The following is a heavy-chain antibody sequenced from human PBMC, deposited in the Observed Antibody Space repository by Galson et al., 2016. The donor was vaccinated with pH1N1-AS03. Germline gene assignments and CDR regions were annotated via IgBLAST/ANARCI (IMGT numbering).Heavy chain of an antibody. J-gene: IGHJ6*02. CDR2: INPKSGVT. Sequence: SVKVSCKASGYTFTGFSINWVRQAPGQGLELMGWINPKSGVTNYAQKFQAWVTMTRDTSSSTAYMELSGLKSGDTAVYYCARDPRGPCTSSTCPTAYYFGMDVWGQGTTVIVSS. D-gene: IGHD2-2*01. CDR1: GYTFTGFS. CDR3: ARDPRGPCTSSTCPTAYYFGMDV. V-gene: IGHV1-2*04.